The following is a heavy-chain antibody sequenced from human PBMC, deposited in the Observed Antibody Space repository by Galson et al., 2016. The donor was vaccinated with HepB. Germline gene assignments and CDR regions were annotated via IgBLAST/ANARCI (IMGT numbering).Heavy chain of an antibody. CDR3: VRGVAGCDY. CDR2: IDIAGDT. D-gene: IGHD6-19*01. V-gene: IGHV3-13*01. J-gene: IGHJ4*02. CDR1: GFIFSNYA. Sequence: SLRLSCAASGFIFSNYAMHWVRQVAGKGLEWVSCIDIAGDTYYPDSVKGRFTISRENAKSTVYLQNNSLRAEDTAVYYCVRGVAGCDYWGQGTLVTVSS.